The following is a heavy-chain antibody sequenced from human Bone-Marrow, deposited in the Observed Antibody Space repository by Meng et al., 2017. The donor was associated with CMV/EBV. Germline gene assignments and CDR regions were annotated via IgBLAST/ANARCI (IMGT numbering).Heavy chain of an antibody. V-gene: IGHV4-59*01. D-gene: IGHD1-1*01. CDR1: GGAISDFF. Sequence: GSLRLSCTVSGGAISDFFWSWIRQPPGKGLEWIGFTHYTGSTKYNPSLMRRVTLSVDASKNQLSLSLTSVTAADTAVYYCARDFPGRAGTTPFALGLDPWGQGTLVTVSS. CDR2: THYTGST. J-gene: IGHJ5*02. CDR3: ARDFPGRAGTTPFALGLDP.